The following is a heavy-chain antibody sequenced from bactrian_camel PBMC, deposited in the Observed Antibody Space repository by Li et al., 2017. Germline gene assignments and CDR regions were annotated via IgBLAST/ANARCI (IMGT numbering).Heavy chain of an antibody. D-gene: IGHD2*01. CDR2: IRPGGST. Sequence: HVQLVESGGGSVQAGGSLRLSCEASGANFNNACMGRFRQAPGGQREEVATIRPGGSTTYSESVKGRFTISKDNVKNILYLTMRNVKPEDSGMYICASDARPTRISGRPPCAPNYWGQGTQVTVS. V-gene: IGHV3S53*01. CDR1: GANFNNAC. CDR3: ASDARPTRISGRPPCAPNY. J-gene: IGHJ4*01.